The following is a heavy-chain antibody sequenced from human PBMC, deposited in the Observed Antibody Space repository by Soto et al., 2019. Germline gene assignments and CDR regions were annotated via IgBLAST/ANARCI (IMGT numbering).Heavy chain of an antibody. Sequence: GGSLRLSCAASGFTFDDYTMHWVRQAPGKGLEWVSLISWDGGSTYYADSVKGRFTISRDNSKNSLYLQMNSLRTEDTALYYCAKDLGYSYGHYYGMDVWGQGTTVTV. V-gene: IGHV3-43*01. D-gene: IGHD5-18*01. CDR2: ISWDGGST. J-gene: IGHJ6*02. CDR1: GFTFDDYT. CDR3: AKDLGYSYGHYYGMDV.